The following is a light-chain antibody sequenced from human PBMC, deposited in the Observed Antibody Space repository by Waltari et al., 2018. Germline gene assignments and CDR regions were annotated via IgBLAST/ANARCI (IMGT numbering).Light chain of an antibody. CDR3: QQSHNTPPYT. V-gene: IGKV1-39*01. CDR2: GAS. Sequence: DIQMTQSPSSLSASIGDTITVTCRASQNIRTYLNWYQQKPAKAPKLLIFGASSLPRGVPSRFTGSASGTEFTLTITNLQPDDFATYFCQQSHNTPPYTFGQGTKLEFQ. J-gene: IGKJ2*01. CDR1: QNIRTY.